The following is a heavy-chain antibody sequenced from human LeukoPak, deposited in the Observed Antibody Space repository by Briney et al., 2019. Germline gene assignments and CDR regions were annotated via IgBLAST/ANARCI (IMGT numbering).Heavy chain of an antibody. Sequence: PSETLSLTCTVSGGSIDSHYWSWNRQSAGKGLEWIGRFFTGGSTNYNPSLKSRVTISVDTSKNQFSLKLSSVTAADAAVYYCARHSSSRLEIDYWGQGTLVTVSS. V-gene: IGHV4-4*07. J-gene: IGHJ4*02. D-gene: IGHD1-1*01. CDR3: ARHSSSRLEIDY. CDR2: FFTGGST. CDR1: GGSIDSHY.